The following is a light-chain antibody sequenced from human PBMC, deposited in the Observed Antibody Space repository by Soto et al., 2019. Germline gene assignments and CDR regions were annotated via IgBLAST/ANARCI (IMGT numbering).Light chain of an antibody. CDR2: GAS. Sequence: EIVLTQSPGTLSLSPGERATLSCRASQSVSNSYLAWYQQKPGQAPRLLIYGASSRATGIPDRFSGSGSGTDFTLTISRLEPEDCAVYYCQQFGSSPRTFGQGTKVEIK. CDR3: QQFGSSPRT. J-gene: IGKJ1*01. V-gene: IGKV3-20*01. CDR1: QSVSNSY.